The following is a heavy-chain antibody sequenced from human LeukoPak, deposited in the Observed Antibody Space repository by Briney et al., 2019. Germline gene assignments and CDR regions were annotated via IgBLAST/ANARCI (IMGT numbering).Heavy chain of an antibody. J-gene: IGHJ4*02. D-gene: IGHD1-26*01. CDR2: MYTTGSS. CDR3: ARGQTVGATALDY. CDR1: GGSLNNYY. Sequence: SETLSLTCTVSGGSLNNYYWSWIRQPAGKGREFIGRMYTTGSSTYNPSLESRVTLSLDTSKNQFSLKLTSVTAADTAVYYCARGQTVGATALDYWGRGTLITVSS. V-gene: IGHV4-4*07.